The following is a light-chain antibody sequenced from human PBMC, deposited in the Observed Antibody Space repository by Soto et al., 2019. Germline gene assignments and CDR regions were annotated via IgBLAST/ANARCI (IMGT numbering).Light chain of an antibody. CDR1: LSVSYW. V-gene: IGKV1-5*01. J-gene: IGKJ3*01. CDR2: DAS. Sequence: DIHMTQSPSTLSASVGDRVTITCRASLSVSYWLAWYQQKPGKAHQLLIHDASSLVSRVPSRFRGGGSGQEFTLTISGLQPDDIATYYCQQYGFSFCPGTKVEMK. CDR3: QQYGFS.